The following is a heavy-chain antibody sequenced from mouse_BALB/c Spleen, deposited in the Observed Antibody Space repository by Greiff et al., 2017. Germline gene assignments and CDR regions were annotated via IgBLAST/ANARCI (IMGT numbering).Heavy chain of an antibody. V-gene: IGHV5-6-5*01. Sequence: EVKVVESGGGLVKPGGSLKLSCAASGFTFSSYAMSWVRQTPGKRLEWVASISSGGSTYYPDSVKGRFTISRDNARNILYLQMSSLRSEDTAMYYCARDGYYWYFDVWGAGTTVTVSS. CDR1: GFTFSSYA. D-gene: IGHD2-3*01. CDR2: ISSGGST. J-gene: IGHJ1*01. CDR3: ARDGYYWYFDV.